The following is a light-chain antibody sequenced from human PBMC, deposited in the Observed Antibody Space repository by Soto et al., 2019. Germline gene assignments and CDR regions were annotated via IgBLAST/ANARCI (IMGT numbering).Light chain of an antibody. Sequence: QSVLTQPASVSGSPGQSITISCTGTSSDVGLYGYVSWYQQHPGKAPQLMIYAVSNRPSGVSNRFSASKSGNTASLFISGLQAEDEADYYCSSYTTDTSDVFGSGPKVTVL. CDR2: AVS. CDR1: SSDVGLYGY. CDR3: SSYTTDTSDV. J-gene: IGLJ1*01. V-gene: IGLV2-14*01.